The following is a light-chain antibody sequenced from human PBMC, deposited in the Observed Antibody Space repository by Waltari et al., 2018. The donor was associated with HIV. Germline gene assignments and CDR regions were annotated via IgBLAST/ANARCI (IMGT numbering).Light chain of an antibody. J-gene: IGLJ1*01. Sequence: QSALTQPASVSGSPGPSITLSCTGTSSDIGGYNYGSWYQQHPGKAPKLMISDVSHRPSGVSNRFSGSKSGNTASLTISGLQAEDEADYYCSSYTSSSTLGVFGSGTKVTVL. CDR3: SSYTSSSTLGV. CDR1: SSDIGGYNY. V-gene: IGLV2-14*03. CDR2: DVS.